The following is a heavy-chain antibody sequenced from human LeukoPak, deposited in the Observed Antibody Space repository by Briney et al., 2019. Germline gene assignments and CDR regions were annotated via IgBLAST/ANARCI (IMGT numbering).Heavy chain of an antibody. D-gene: IGHD3/OR15-3a*01. Sequence: SSETLSLTCTVSGDSINNYYWTWIRQPPGKGLEWIGYIHYTGTTSYNPSLEGRVTISLDTSKNKFSLQVNSITAADTAVYYCARSHGLYWGQGTLVTVSS. CDR2: IHYTGTT. CDR1: GDSINNYY. J-gene: IGHJ4*02. CDR3: ARSHGLY. V-gene: IGHV4-59*01.